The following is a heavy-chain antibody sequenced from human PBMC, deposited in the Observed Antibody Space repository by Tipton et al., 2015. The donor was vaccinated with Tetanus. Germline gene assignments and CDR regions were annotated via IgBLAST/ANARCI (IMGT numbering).Heavy chain of an antibody. Sequence: TLSLTCPVSGDSGSRHYWSWIRQPAGKGLEWIGHISNGNTDYSTSLKNRVTLSVDTSKSQFSLELRAVTAADTAVYYCARGITDGYNRRFDYWGQGTRVAVS. V-gene: IGHV4-4*07. CDR3: ARGITDGYNRRFDY. CDR1: GDSGSRHY. D-gene: IGHD5-24*01. J-gene: IGHJ4*02. CDR2: ISNGNT.